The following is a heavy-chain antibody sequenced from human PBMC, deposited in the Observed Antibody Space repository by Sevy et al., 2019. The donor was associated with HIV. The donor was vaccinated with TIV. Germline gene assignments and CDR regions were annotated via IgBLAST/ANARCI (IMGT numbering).Heavy chain of an antibody. J-gene: IGHJ6*02. D-gene: IGHD6-19*01. V-gene: IGHV4-4*02. CDR1: GGSISSSNW. CDR3: ARVTFIAVAVISQGMDV. CDR2: IYHSGST. Sequence: SETLSLTCAVSGGSISSSNWWSWVRQPPGKGLEWIGEIYHSGSTNYNPSLKSRVTISVDKSKNQFSLKLSSVTAADTAVYYCARVTFIAVAVISQGMDVWGQGTTVTVSS.